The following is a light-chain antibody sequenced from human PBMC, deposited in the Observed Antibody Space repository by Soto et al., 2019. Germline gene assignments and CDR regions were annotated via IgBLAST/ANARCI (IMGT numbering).Light chain of an antibody. CDR3: CSYAGSSTYV. CDR1: SSDVGTYNL. CDR2: EGS. V-gene: IGLV2-23*01. Sequence: QSVLTQPASVSGSPGQSITISCTGTSSDVGTYNLVSWYQHHPGKAPKLMICEGSKRPSGVSNRFSGSKSGNTASLTISGRQAEDEADYYCCSYAGSSTYVFGTGTKLTVL. J-gene: IGLJ1*01.